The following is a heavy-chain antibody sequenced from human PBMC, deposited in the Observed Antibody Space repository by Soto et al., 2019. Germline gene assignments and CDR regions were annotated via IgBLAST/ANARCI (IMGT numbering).Heavy chain of an antibody. CDR1: GGSISSSSYY. CDR3: ASLGRYSSGWYGDDY. Sequence: SETLSLTCTVSGGSISSSSYYWGWIRQPPGKGLEWIGSIYYSGSTYYNPSLKSRVTISVDTSKNQFSLKLSSVTAADTAVYYCASLGRYSSGWYGDDYWGQGTLVTVPQ. CDR2: IYYSGST. J-gene: IGHJ4*02. D-gene: IGHD6-19*01. V-gene: IGHV4-39*01.